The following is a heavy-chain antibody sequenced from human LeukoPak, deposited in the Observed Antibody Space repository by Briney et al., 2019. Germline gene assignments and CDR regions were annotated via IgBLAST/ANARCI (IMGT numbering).Heavy chain of an antibody. CDR1: GYSFTSYW. Sequence: GASLQISCKGSGYSFTSYWIGWVRQLPGKGLEWMGIIYPGDSDTRYSPSFQGQVTISADKSISTAYLQWSSLKASDTAMYYCARGTRWTVAIIPTYFDYWGQGTLVTVSS. D-gene: IGHD3-3*01. V-gene: IGHV5-51*01. J-gene: IGHJ4*02. CDR2: IYPGDSDT. CDR3: ARGTRWTVAIIPTYFDY.